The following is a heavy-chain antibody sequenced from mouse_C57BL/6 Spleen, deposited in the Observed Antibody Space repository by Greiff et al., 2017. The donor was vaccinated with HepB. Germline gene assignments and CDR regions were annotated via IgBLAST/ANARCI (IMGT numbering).Heavy chain of an antibody. J-gene: IGHJ2*01. CDR3: ARRQLRLRGYFDY. Sequence: VQLQQSGAELVKPGASVKMSCKASGYTFTSYWITWVKQRPGQGLEWIGDIYPGSGSTNYNEKFKSKATLTVDTASSTAYMQLSSLTSGDSAVYDCARRQLRLRGYFDYWGQGTTLTVSS. V-gene: IGHV1-55*01. CDR2: IYPGSGST. CDR1: GYTFTSYW. D-gene: IGHD3-2*02.